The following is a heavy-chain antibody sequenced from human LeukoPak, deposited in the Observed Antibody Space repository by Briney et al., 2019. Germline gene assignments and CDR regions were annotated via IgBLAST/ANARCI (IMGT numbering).Heavy chain of an antibody. D-gene: IGHD3-22*01. CDR3: AKDLIDSSGHTYYYYMGV. J-gene: IGHJ6*03. Sequence: GGSLRLSCAASVFTFSSYAMTWVRQAPGKGLEWVSAISGSGGNTYYADSVKGRFTISRDNSKNTLYLQMNSLRAEDTAVYYCAKDLIDSSGHTYYYYMGVWGKGTTVTVSS. CDR1: VFTFSSYA. V-gene: IGHV3-23*01. CDR2: ISGSGGNT.